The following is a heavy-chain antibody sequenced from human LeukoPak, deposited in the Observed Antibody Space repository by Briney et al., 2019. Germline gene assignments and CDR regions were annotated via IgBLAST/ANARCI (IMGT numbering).Heavy chain of an antibody. CDR1: GFTFDDYA. Sequence: GGSLRFSCAASGFTFDDYAMHWVRQAPGKGLEWVSGISWNSGSIGYADSVKGRFTISRDNAKNSLYLQMNSLRAEDTALYYCAKGQGSSGWTRIDYWGQGTLVTVSS. CDR3: AKGQGSSGWTRIDY. V-gene: IGHV3-9*01. D-gene: IGHD6-19*01. CDR2: ISWNSGSI. J-gene: IGHJ4*02.